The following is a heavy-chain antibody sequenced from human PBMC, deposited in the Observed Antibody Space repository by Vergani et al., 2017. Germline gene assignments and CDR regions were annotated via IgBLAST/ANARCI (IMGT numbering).Heavy chain of an antibody. V-gene: IGHV1-46*01. J-gene: IGHJ2*01. CDR3: ARDLLVPAAIQWWGYFDL. CDR1: GYTFTSYY. CDR2: INPSGGST. D-gene: IGHD2-2*02. Sequence: VQLVESGAEVKKPGASVKVSCKASGYTFTSYYMHWVRQAPGQGLEWMGIINPSGGSTSYAQKFQGRVTMTRDTSTSTVYMELSSLRSEDTAVYYCARDLLVPAAIQWWGYFDLWGRGTLVTVSS.